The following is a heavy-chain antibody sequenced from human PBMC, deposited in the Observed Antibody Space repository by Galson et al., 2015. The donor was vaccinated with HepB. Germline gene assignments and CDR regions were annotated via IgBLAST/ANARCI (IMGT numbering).Heavy chain of an antibody. J-gene: IGHJ4*02. CDR3: ARADWTMVDPSYFDY. Sequence: QSGAEVKKPGESLKISCKGSGYWFSRYWIGWVRQMPGKGLEWMGIIFPDDSDTRYSPSFQGRVTISTDKSINTAYLQWRSLEASDTAVYYCARADWTMVDPSYFDYWGQGTLVTVSS. V-gene: IGHV5-51*01. CDR1: GYWFSRYW. CDR2: IFPDDSDT. D-gene: IGHD4/OR15-4a*01.